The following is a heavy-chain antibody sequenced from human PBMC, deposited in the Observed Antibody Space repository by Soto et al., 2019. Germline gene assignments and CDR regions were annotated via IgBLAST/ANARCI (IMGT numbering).Heavy chain of an antibody. CDR1: GFTFSRYG. CDR2: ISGSGDST. J-gene: IGHJ4*02. CDR3: RSVATNKYFFDY. D-gene: IGHD5-12*01. Sequence: GRSLRLSCAASGFTFSRYGMTWVRQAPGKGLEWVSTISGSGDSTYHADSVKGRFSISRDNSKNTLYLQMNSLRAEDTAVYYCRSVATNKYFFDYWGPGTLVTVSS. V-gene: IGHV3-23*01.